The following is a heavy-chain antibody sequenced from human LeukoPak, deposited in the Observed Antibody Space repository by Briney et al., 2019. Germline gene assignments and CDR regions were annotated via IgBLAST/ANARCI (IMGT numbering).Heavy chain of an antibody. V-gene: IGHV1-8*03. CDR3: ARGPRRLKYSSSWY. J-gene: IGHJ4*02. CDR1: GYTYTSYD. Sequence: ASVKVSCKASGYTYTSYDINWVRQASGQGLEWMGWMNPNSGNTGYAQKFQGRVAITRNTSISTAYMELSSLRSEDTAVYYCARGPRRLKYSSSWYWGQGTLVTVSS. CDR2: MNPNSGNT. D-gene: IGHD6-13*01.